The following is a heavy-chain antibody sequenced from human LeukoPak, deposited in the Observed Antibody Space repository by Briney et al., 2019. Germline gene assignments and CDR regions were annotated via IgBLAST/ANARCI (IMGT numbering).Heavy chain of an antibody. J-gene: IGHJ3*02. V-gene: IGHV3-73*01. CDR3: ARSSRAYYYDSSGYYYARDAFDI. Sequence: QPGGSLRLSCAASGFTFSGSAMHWVRQASGKGLEWVGRIRSKANSHATAYAASVKGRFTISRDDSKNTAYLQMNSLRAEDTAVYYCARSSRAYYYDSSGYYYARDAFDIWGQGTMVTVSS. CDR2: IRSKANSHAT. CDR1: GFTFSGSA. D-gene: IGHD3-22*01.